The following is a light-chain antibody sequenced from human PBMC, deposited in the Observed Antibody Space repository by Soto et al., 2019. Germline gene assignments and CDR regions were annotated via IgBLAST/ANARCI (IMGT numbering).Light chain of an antibody. V-gene: IGKV3D-15*01. J-gene: IGKJ1*01. CDR1: QSVSDN. CDR2: GAS. CDR3: QQYHNWPA. Sequence: EIVLTQSPATLSVSPGERVTLSCRASQSVSDNLAWYQQKPGQAPRLLIYGASIRATDIPARFSGSGSGTEFSLTISSLQSDDIAVYYCQQYHNWPAFGQGTKVEIK.